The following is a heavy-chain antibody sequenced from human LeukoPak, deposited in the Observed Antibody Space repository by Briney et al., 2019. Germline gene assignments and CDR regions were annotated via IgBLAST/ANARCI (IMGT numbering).Heavy chain of an antibody. CDR3: ASQRYYDSSGYYYHY. J-gene: IGHJ4*02. CDR2: INSDGSST. D-gene: IGHD3-22*01. Sequence: PGGSLRLSCAASGFTFSSYWMLWVRQAPGKGLVWVSRINSDGSSTSYADSVKGRFTISRDNAKNTLYLQMNSLRAEDTAVYYCASQRYYDSSGYYYHYWGQGTLATVSS. V-gene: IGHV3-74*01. CDR1: GFTFSSYW.